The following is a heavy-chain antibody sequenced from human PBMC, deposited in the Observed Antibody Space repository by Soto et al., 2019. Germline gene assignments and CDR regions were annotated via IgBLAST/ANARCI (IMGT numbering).Heavy chain of an antibody. J-gene: IGHJ4*02. D-gene: IGHD3-9*01. Sequence: EVQLVESGGGLVKPGGSLRLSCAASGFTLSNAWVSWVRQAPGKGLEWVGRIKNKIEGGTTDYAAPVKGRFSISRDDSKNMLYLQMNSLITADTAVYYCAPNLTFDYWGQGTLVTVSS. CDR3: APNLTFDY. CDR1: GFTLSNAW. V-gene: IGHV3-15*01. CDR2: IKNKIEGGTT.